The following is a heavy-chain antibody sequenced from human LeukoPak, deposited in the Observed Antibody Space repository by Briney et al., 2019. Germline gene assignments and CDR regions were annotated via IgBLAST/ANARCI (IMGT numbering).Heavy chain of an antibody. CDR2: ISISGENT. CDR1: GFTFSSYA. D-gene: IGHD3-3*02. CDR3: ARLISSSSSRFSDY. J-gene: IGHJ4*02. Sequence: GGSLRLSCAASGFTFSSYAMSWVRQAPGKGLEWVSAISISGENTYYADSVKGRFTISRDTSRNTLYLQMHSLRAEDTAVYYCARLISSSSSRFSDYWGQGTLVTVSS. V-gene: IGHV3-23*01.